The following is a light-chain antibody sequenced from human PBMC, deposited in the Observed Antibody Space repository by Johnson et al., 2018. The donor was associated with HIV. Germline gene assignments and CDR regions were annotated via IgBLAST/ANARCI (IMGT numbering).Light chain of an antibody. J-gene: IGLJ1*01. CDR3: GTWDSNLSAYV. CDR1: SSNIGNNY. CDR2: ENN. Sequence: QSLLTQPPSVSAAPGQKVTISCSGSSSNIGNNYVSWYQQLPGTAPKLLIYENNKRPSGIPDRFSGSKSGTSATLGITGLQTGDEADYYCGTWDSNLSAYVFGTGTKVTVL. V-gene: IGLV1-51*02.